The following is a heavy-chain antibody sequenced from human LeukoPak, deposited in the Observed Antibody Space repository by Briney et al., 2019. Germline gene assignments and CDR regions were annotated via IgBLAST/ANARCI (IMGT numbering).Heavy chain of an antibody. Sequence: GGSLRLSCAASGFTFSGSATHWVRQAAGKGLEWVGRIRSKTDSYATAYAASVKGRFTISREDSKNTAYLQMNSLKTEDTAVYYCTRGFQDYDSSGYTFDYWGQGTVVTVSS. CDR3: TRGFQDYDSSGYTFDY. CDR1: GFTFSGSA. J-gene: IGHJ4*02. D-gene: IGHD3-22*01. CDR2: IRSKTDSYAT. V-gene: IGHV3-73*01.